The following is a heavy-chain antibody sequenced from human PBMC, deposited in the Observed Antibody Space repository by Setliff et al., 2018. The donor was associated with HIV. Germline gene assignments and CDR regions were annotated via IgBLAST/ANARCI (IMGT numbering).Heavy chain of an antibody. V-gene: IGHV1-46*01. CDR3: AEVTCSPDSCFLDY. J-gene: IGHJ4*02. Sequence: GASVKVSCKASGYTFTSDHMHWGRQAPGQGLEWMGIINPNTGSTSYAQKFQGRVTMTWDTSSGTVYMDLNSLKSEDTAVYYCAEVTCSPDSCFLDYWGQGTLVTVSS. CDR2: INPNTGST. D-gene: IGHD2-15*01. CDR1: GYTFTSDH.